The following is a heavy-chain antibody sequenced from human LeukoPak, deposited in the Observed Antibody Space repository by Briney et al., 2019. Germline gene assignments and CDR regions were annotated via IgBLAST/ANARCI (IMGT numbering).Heavy chain of an antibody. CDR2: FDPEDGET. CDR1: GYTLTELS. J-gene: IGHJ4*02. D-gene: IGHD6-19*01. V-gene: IGHV1-24*01. CDR3: ATTYQLAVAGPYSGNYAFDY. Sequence: GASVKVSCKVSGYTLTELSMHWVRQAPGKGLEWMGGFDPEDGETIYAQKFQGRVTMTEDTSTDTAYMELSSLRSEDTAVYYCATTYQLAVAGPYSGNYAFDYWGQGTLVTVSS.